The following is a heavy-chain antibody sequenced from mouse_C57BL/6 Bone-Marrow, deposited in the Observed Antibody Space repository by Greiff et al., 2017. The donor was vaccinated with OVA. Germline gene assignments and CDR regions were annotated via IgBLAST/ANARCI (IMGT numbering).Heavy chain of an antibody. Sequence: DVKLVESGGDLVKPGGSLKLSCAASGFTFSSYGMSWVRQTPDKRLEWVATISSGGSYTYYPDSVKGRFTISRDNAKNTLYLQMSSLKSEDTAMYYCARLMVTSFDYWGQGTTLTVSS. J-gene: IGHJ2*01. CDR3: ARLMVTSFDY. CDR2: ISSGGSYT. CDR1: GFTFSSYG. D-gene: IGHD2-2*01. V-gene: IGHV5-6*02.